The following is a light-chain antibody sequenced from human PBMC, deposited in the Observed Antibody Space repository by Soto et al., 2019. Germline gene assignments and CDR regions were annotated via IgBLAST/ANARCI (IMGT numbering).Light chain of an antibody. CDR2: DAS. Sequence: EVVLTQSPATLSLSPGEKATLSCRASQSISTFLAWYQQKPGLAPRLLIYDASNRATGIPDRFSGSGSGTDFTLTISSLEPEDFAIYYCQQCANGPQKWSFGRGTKVEI. CDR1: QSISTF. J-gene: IGKJ1*01. CDR3: QQCANGPQKWS. V-gene: IGKV3-11*01.